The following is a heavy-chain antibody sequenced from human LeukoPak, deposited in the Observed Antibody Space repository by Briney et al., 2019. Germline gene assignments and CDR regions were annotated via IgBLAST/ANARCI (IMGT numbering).Heavy chain of an antibody. CDR2: INHSGST. V-gene: IGHV4-34*01. CDR1: GVSFSGYY. Sequence: PSETLSLTCAVYGVSFSGYYWSWVRQPPGKGLEWLGEINHSGSTNYNPSLKSRVTISVDTPKNQFSLKLSSVTAADTAVYYCARELYVAVAGTAPNWFDPWGQGTLVTVSS. CDR3: ARELYVAVAGTAPNWFDP. J-gene: IGHJ5*02. D-gene: IGHD6-19*01.